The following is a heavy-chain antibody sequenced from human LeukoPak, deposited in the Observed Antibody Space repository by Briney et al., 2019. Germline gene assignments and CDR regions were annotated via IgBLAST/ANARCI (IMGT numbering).Heavy chain of an antibody. J-gene: IGHJ3*02. V-gene: IGHV4-30-2*01. CDR3: AKDQGPAAPRGAFDI. Sequence: TSQTLSLTCSVSGGSISSGGYYGSWIRQPPGKGLEWIGYIYHSGSTYYNPSLESRVTISVDTSKNQFSLKLSSVTAADTAVYYCAKDQGPAAPRGAFDIWGQGTMVTVSS. CDR2: IYHSGST. D-gene: IGHD2-2*01. CDR1: GGSISSGGYY.